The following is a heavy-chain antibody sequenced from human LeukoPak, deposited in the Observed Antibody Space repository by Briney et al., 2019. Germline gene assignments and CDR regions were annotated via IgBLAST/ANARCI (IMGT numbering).Heavy chain of an antibody. V-gene: IGHV3-21*01. CDR2: ISSSSSYI. J-gene: IGHJ4*02. Sequence: GGSLRLSCAASGFTFSSYSMNWVRQAPGKGLEWVSSISSSSSYIYYADSVKGRFTISRDNAKNSLYLQMNSLRAEDTAVYYCARDPGLSGTRRAFDYWAREPLATFSS. CDR1: GFTFSSYS. D-gene: IGHD1-26*01. CDR3: ARDPGLSGTRRAFDY.